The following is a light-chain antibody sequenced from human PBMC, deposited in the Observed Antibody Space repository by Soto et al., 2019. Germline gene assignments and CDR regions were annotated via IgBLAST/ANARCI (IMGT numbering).Light chain of an antibody. CDR2: TDI. CDR3: ATWDDGLTGVV. CDR1: DSNIGSNT. V-gene: IGLV1-44*01. Sequence: QSVLTQSPSASGTPGQTVTISCSGGDSNIGSNTVDWYQQFPGRAPKLLIFTDIERPSGVPDRFSGSRSGTSASLAISGLQSDDEADYYCATWDDGLTGVVFGGGTKLTVL. J-gene: IGLJ2*01.